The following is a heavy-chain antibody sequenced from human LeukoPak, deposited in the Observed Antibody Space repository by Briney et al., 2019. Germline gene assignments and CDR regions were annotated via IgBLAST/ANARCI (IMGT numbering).Heavy chain of an antibody. J-gene: IGHJ5*02. CDR3: GKDFGVGRLDP. D-gene: IGHD3-3*01. V-gene: IGHV3-64D*09. CDR1: GFIFSAYN. Sequence: GGSLRLSCSASGFIFSAYNMHWVRQAPGRGLEYVSTISSDGGSKNYADSVKGRFTISRDNSRNTLYLQMRSLISEDTAICICGKDFGVGRLDPWGQGTLVTVSS. CDR2: ISSDGGSK.